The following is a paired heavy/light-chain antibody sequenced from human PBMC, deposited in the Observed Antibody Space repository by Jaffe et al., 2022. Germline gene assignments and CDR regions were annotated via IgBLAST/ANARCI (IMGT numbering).Heavy chain of an antibody. CDR3: ARGWYGSFDI. D-gene: IGHD6-13*01. Sequence: EVQLVESGGGLVQPGGSLRLSCAASGFSFSTYWMNWVRQAPGKGLVWVSRLKSDGSSTNYVDSVKGRFTISRDNAKNTLYLQMNTLRAEDTAVYYCARGWYGSFDIWGQGTMVTVSP. CDR2: LKSDGSST. V-gene: IGHV3-74*01. J-gene: IGHJ3*02. CDR1: GFSFSTYW.
Light chain of an antibody. Sequence: QSALTQPPSASGSPGQSVTISCTGTSSDVGGYNYVSWYQQHPGKAPKLMIYEVSKRPSGVPDRFSGSKSGNTASLTVSGLQAEDEADYYCSSYAGSNDYVFGTGTKVTVL. CDR1: SSDVGGYNY. CDR3: SSYAGSNDYV. V-gene: IGLV2-8*01. CDR2: EVS. J-gene: IGLJ1*01.